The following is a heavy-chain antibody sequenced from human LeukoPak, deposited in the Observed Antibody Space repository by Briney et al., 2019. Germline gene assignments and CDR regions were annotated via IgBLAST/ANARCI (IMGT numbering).Heavy chain of an antibody. V-gene: IGHV3-30*18. CDR3: AKDPDSSSSYFDY. CDR1: GFTFSSYG. CDR2: ISYDGSNK. D-gene: IGHD6-6*01. J-gene: IGHJ4*02. Sequence: GGSLRLSCAASGFTFSSYGMHWVRQAPGKGLEWVAVISYDGSNKYYADSVKGRFTISRDNSKNTLYLQMNSLRAEDTAVYFCAKDPDSSSSYFDYWGQGTLVTVSS.